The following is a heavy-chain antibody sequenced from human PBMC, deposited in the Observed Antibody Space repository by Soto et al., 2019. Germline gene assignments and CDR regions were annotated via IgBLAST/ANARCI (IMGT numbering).Heavy chain of an antibody. V-gene: IGHV2-5*02. J-gene: IGHJ4*02. Sequence: SGPTLVNPTQTLTLTCTFSAFSLSTSGVGVGWIRQPPGKALEWLTLIYWDDDKRYSPSLKSRLTITKDTSKNQVVLTMTNMEPLDTATYYGLHTGIVGVTLEYWGLGTLVTVSS. D-gene: IGHD1-26*01. CDR1: AFSLSTSGVG. CDR2: IYWDDDK. CDR3: LHTGIVGVTLEY.